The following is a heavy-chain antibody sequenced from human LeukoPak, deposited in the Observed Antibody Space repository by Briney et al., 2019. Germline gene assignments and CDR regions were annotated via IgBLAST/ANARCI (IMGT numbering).Heavy chain of an antibody. D-gene: IGHD3-16*02. CDR3: AKVNDYVWGSYRFLDY. Sequence: PGGSLRLSCAAPGFTFSSYAMSWVRQAPGKGLEWVSAISGSGGSTYYADSVKGRFTISRDNSKNTLYLQMNSLRAEDTAVYYCAKVNDYVWGSYRFLDYWGQGTLVTVSS. CDR1: GFTFSSYA. J-gene: IGHJ4*02. V-gene: IGHV3-23*01. CDR2: ISGSGGST.